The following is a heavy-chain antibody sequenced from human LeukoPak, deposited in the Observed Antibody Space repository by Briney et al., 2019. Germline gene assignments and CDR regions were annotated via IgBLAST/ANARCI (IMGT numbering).Heavy chain of an antibody. Sequence: SETLSLTCAVSGDYISSSTYYWGWIRQSPGTGLERIGDIYHSGRTYYNPSLKSRVAISIDTSKNQFSLRLRSMTAADTAVFYCARRRYYDSTGYFEWGRGTLVTVSS. CDR2: IYHSGRT. CDR1: GDYISSSTYY. V-gene: IGHV4-39*01. D-gene: IGHD3-22*01. J-gene: IGHJ1*01. CDR3: ARRRYYDSTGYFE.